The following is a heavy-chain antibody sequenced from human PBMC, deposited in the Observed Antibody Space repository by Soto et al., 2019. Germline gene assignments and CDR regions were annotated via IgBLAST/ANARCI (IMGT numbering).Heavy chain of an antibody. Sequence: VGSLRLSCAASGFSFTDAWMSWVRQAPGKGLEWVGRIKSEADGGTTDYTAPVKGRFTISRDDSKDTLYLQIDSLKNEDTAIYFGAAGEERAGHFYCVYVWGQGTTVTVSS. D-gene: IGHD2-15*01. V-gene: IGHV3-15*01. CDR2: IKSEADGGTT. CDR3: AAGEERAGHFYCVYV. CDR1: GFSFTDAW. J-gene: IGHJ6*02.